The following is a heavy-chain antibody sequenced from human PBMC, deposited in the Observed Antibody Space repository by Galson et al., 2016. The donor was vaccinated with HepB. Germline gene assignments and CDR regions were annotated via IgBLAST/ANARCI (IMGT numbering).Heavy chain of an antibody. CDR2: IYNSRRT. D-gene: IGHD3-3*01. CDR1: GGSISSGDYY. J-gene: IGHJ4*02. Sequence: TLSLTCTVSGGSISSGDYYWTWIRQLPGKGLEWIGYIYNSRRTYDNPSLQSRITILVDTSKNQFSLKLSSVTAADTAVYYCARGVANFWRGYPTNPYWDCWGQGILVTVSS. CDR3: ARGVANFWRGYPTNPYWDC. V-gene: IGHV4-31*03.